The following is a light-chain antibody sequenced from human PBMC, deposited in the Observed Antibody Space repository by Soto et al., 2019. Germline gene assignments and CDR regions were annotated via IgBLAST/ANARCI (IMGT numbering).Light chain of an antibody. CDR2: KTS. CDR3: QHYDTYSP. V-gene: IGKV1-5*03. Sequence: DIQMTQSPSTLSASVGDRVTITCRASQIISNRLAWYQQKPGKAPKLLIYKTSSLESGVPARFSGSGSGKEFTLTISSLQPDDFATYFCQHYDTYSPFGGGTKVEIK. J-gene: IGKJ4*02. CDR1: QIISNR.